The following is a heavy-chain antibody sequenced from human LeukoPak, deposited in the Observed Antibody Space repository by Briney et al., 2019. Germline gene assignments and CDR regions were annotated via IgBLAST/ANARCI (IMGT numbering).Heavy chain of an antibody. V-gene: IGHV3-74*01. CDR1: GFTFSSYW. CDR2: INTDGSST. J-gene: IGHJ4*02. Sequence: GGSLRLSCAASGFTFSSYWMHWVRQAPGKGLVWVSRINTDGSSTSYADSVKGRFTISRDNAKNTLYLQMNSLRAEDTAVYYCARIVVVPAAIQWGQGTLVTVSS. D-gene: IGHD2-2*01. CDR3: ARIVVVPAAIQ.